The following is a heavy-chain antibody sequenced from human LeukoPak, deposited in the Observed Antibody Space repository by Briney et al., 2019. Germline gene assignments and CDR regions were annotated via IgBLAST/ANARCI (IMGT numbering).Heavy chain of an antibody. CDR2: INPNSGGT. J-gene: IGHJ3*02. CDR3: ARHWGDSPNHSDDLYAFDI. CDR1: GYTFTGYY. V-gene: IGHV1-2*02. Sequence: ASVKVSCKASGYTFTGYYMHWVRQAPGQGLEWMGWINPNSGGTNYAQKFQGRVTMTRDTSISTAYMELSRLRSDDTAVYYCARHWGDSPNHSDDLYAFDIWGQGTMVTVSS. D-gene: IGHD1-14*01.